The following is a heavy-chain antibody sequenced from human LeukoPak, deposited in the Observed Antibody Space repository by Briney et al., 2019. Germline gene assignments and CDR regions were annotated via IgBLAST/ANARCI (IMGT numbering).Heavy chain of an antibody. D-gene: IGHD5-18*01. CDR3: ARGGYHHGFDT. CDR1: GFTFRNYW. CDR2: IDNDGSDR. J-gene: IGHJ3*02. V-gene: IGHV3-74*01. Sequence: GGSLRLSCAASGFTFRNYWIHWVRQAPGKGLVWISRIDNDGSDRIYADSVKGRFTTSRDNAKNTLYLQMNSLRAEDTAVYYCARGGYHHGFDTWGQGTMVTVSS.